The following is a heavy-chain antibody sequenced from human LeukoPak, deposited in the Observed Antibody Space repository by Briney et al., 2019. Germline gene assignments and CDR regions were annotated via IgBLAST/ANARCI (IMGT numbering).Heavy chain of an antibody. CDR2: INHSGST. Sequence: PSETLSLTCAVYGVSFSGYYWSWIRQPPGKGLEWIGEINHSGSTNYNPSLKSRVTMSVDTSKNQFSLKLSSVAAADTAVYYCARNGGDYYDSSGYYFVFDYWGQGTMVTVSS. D-gene: IGHD3-22*01. CDR1: GVSFSGYY. J-gene: IGHJ4*02. CDR3: ARNGGDYYDSSGYYFVFDY. V-gene: IGHV4-34*01.